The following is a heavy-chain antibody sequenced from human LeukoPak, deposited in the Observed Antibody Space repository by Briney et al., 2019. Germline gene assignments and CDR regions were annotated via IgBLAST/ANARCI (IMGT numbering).Heavy chain of an antibody. D-gene: IGHD3-3*01. V-gene: IGHV3-7*01. CDR1: GFTFSSYW. J-gene: IGHJ1*01. CDR2: IRQDVSEK. Sequence: GGSMRLSCAASGFTFSSYWMTWGRQAPGKGLEWVANIRQDVSEKNYVDSVKGRFTISRDNAKNSLYLQMNSLRVEDTAVYFCMRQDRAYFFGHWGQGTLVTVSS. CDR3: MRQDRAYFFGH.